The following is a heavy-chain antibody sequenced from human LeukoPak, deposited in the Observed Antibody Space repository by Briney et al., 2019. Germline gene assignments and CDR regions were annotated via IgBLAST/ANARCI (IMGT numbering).Heavy chain of an antibody. CDR1: GFTFNVYG. CDR2: IWNDGSNK. CDR3: ARAVGPFDY. D-gene: IGHD3-16*01. V-gene: IGHV3-33*01. J-gene: IGHJ4*02. Sequence: QTGGSLRLSCAASGFTFNVYGIHWVRQAPGKGLEWVAVIWNDGSNKYYADSVKGRFTISRGNSKDTLYLQMNSLRVEDTAVYYCARAVGPFDYWGQGTLVTVSS.